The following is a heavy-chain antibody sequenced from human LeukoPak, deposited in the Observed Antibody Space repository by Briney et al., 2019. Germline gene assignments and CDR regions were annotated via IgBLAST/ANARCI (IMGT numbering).Heavy chain of an antibody. CDR2: FDPEDGET. J-gene: IGHJ4*02. CDR1: GYTLTELS. Sequence: GASVKVSCKVSGYTLTELSMHWVRQAPGKGLEWMGGFDPEDGETIYAQKFQGRVTMTEDTSTDTAYMELSSLRSEDTAVYYCTTKYYYDNNDYYLIDYWGQGTLVTVSS. V-gene: IGHV1-24*01. D-gene: IGHD3-22*01. CDR3: TTKYYYDNNDYYLIDY.